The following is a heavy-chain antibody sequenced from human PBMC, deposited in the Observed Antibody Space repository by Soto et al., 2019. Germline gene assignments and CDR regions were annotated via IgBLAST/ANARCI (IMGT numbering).Heavy chain of an antibody. Sequence: GGSLSLSCAASGFTFSSYSMNWVRQAPGKGLEWVSSISSSSSYIYYADSVKGRFTISRDNAKNSLYLQMNSLRAEDAAVYDCARAQNSSGWYGGYYYYFGMDFWGQGTTVTVSS. CDR1: GFTFSSYS. J-gene: IGHJ6*02. CDR2: ISSSSSYI. CDR3: ARAQNSSGWYGGYYYYFGMDF. D-gene: IGHD6-19*01. V-gene: IGHV3-21*01.